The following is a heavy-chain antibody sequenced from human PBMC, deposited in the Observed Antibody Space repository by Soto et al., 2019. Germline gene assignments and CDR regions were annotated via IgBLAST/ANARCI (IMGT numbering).Heavy chain of an antibody. J-gene: IGHJ4*02. CDR2: ITNKATSYAT. CDR3: FRSTADY. D-gene: IGHD5-18*01. Sequence: EVQLVESGGGLVQPGGSLKLSCAASGFMFSDSTMHWVRQASGRGLEWVGRITNKATSYATSYAESVKGRFTISRDDSKNTAYLQMNSLKIEDTAVYWCFRSTADYWGQGTLVTVSS. CDR1: GFMFSDST. V-gene: IGHV3-73*01.